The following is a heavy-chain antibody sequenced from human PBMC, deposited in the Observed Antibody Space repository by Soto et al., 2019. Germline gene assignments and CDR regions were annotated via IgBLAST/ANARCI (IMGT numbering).Heavy chain of an antibody. V-gene: IGHV5-51*01. CDR3: ARVSSGWPAAYDY. CDR2: IYPGDSDT. Sequence: GESLKISCKGSGSMFSSYWIGWVRQMPGKGLEWLGSIYPGDSDTRYNPSFEGQVTMSTDKSITTAFLQWSSLKASDTALYYCARVSSGWPAAYDYWGQGTQVPSPQ. J-gene: IGHJ4*02. CDR1: GSMFSSYW. D-gene: IGHD3-22*01.